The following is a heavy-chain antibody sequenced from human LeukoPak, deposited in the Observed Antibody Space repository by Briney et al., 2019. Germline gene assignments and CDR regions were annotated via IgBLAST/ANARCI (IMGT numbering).Heavy chain of an antibody. CDR1: GFTFGTYW. CDR2: IKYDGSEK. Sequence: SGGPLRLSCVGSGFTFGTYWMTWVRQAPGRGLEWVANIKYDGSEKYYVDSVKGRFIISRDNAKNSVYLQMNSLRVDDTAVYYCARDVGLSGYDLNDYWGQGTLVTVSS. CDR3: ARDVGLSGYDLNDY. J-gene: IGHJ4*02. V-gene: IGHV3-7*01. D-gene: IGHD5-12*01.